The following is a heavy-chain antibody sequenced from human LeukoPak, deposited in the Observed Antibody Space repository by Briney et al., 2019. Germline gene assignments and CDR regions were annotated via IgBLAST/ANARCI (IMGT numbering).Heavy chain of an antibody. V-gene: IGHV1-69*01. Sequence: SVNVSCKPSGGTSSSYTIRWVRQTPGQGLEWMGGIIPIFGTANYAQKFQVRVTITADESTSTAYIELSSLRSEDTDVYYCARSTMVRGSYYYYGIDVWGKPTTLTVSS. CDR1: GGTSSSYT. J-gene: IGHJ6*04. CDR3: ARSTMVRGSYYYYGIDV. D-gene: IGHD3-10*01. CDR2: IIPIFGTA.